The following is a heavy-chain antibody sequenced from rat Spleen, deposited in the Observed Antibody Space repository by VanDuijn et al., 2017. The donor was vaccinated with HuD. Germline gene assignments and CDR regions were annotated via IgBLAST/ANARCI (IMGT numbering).Heavy chain of an antibody. CDR2: ISYEGSSP. V-gene: IGHV5-22*01. Sequence: EVQLVESDGGLVQPGRSLKLSCVASGFNFSDYFMAWVRQAPKKGLEWVASISYEGSSPYYGDSVKGRFSISRDNAKSTLYLQMSSLRSEDTATYYCARPHSSLYVMDAWGQGASVTVSS. J-gene: IGHJ4*01. CDR3: ARPHSSLYVMDA. D-gene: IGHD1-2*01. CDR1: GFNFSDYF.